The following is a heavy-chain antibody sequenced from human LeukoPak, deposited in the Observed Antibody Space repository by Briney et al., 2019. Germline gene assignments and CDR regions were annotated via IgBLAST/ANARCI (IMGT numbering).Heavy chain of an antibody. CDR1: GFTFSSYG. J-gene: IGHJ4*02. CDR3: AKGPPSGSSTSFDY. D-gene: IGHD6-6*01. Sequence: GRSLRLSCAASGFTFSSYGMHWVRQAPGKGLEWVAVISYDGSNKYYADSVKGRFTISRDNSKNTLYLQMNSLRAEDTAVYYYAKGPPSGSSTSFDYWGQGTLVTVSS. V-gene: IGHV3-30*18. CDR2: ISYDGSNK.